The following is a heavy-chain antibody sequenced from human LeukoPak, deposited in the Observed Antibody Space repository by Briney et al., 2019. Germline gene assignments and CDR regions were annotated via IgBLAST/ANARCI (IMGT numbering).Heavy chain of an antibody. V-gene: IGHV3-30-3*01. Sequence: GGSLRLSCAASGFTFSSYATHWVRQAPGKGLEWVAVMSYDGSNKYYADSVKGRFTISRDNSKNTLYLQMNSLRAEDTAVYYCARDWTRNNYYDSSGYYPGSHWGQGTLVTVSS. CDR1: GFTFSSYA. J-gene: IGHJ4*02. D-gene: IGHD3-22*01. CDR3: ARDWTRNNYYDSSGYYPGSH. CDR2: MSYDGSNK.